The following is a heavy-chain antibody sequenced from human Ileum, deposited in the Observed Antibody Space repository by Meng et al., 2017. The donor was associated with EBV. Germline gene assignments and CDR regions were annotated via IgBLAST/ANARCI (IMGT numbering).Heavy chain of an antibody. J-gene: IGHJ4*02. D-gene: IGHD6-13*01. V-gene: IGHV3-11*01. Sequence: QVQLVASGGGLVRPGGSLNISCAALGFTFSNYYMNWIRKAPGKGLEWVSFISSTGSTTYYADSVKGRFTVSRDNAKNSLFLQMHSLRAEDTAVYYCVYSSSFHWGQGTLVTVSS. CDR1: GFTFSNYY. CDR3: VYSSSFH. CDR2: ISSTGSTT.